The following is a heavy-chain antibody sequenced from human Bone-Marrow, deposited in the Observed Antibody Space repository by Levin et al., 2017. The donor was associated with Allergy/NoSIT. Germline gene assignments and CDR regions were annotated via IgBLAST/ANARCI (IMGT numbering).Heavy chain of an antibody. D-gene: IGHD4-17*01. CDR3: ARGLYGDYSIGGYYYYGMDV. J-gene: IGHJ6*02. CDR2: IWYDGSNK. CDR1: GFTFSSYG. V-gene: IGHV3-33*01. Sequence: PGGSLRLSCAASGFTFSSYGMHWVRQAPGKGLEWVAVIWYDGSNKYYADSVKGRFTISRDNSKNTLYLQMNSLRAEDTAVYYCARGLYGDYSIGGYYYYGMDVWGQGTTVTVSS.